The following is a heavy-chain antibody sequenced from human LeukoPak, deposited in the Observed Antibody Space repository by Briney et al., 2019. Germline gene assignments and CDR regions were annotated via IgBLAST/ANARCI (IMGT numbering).Heavy chain of an antibody. CDR2: ISSSSSYI. J-gene: IGHJ4*02. CDR3: ARGVPPSYYYDSSGYYPDY. CDR1: GFTFSSYS. Sequence: PGGSLRLSCAASGFTFSSYSMNWVRQAPGKGLEWVSSISSSSSYIYYADSVKGRFTISRDNAKNSLYLQMNSLRAEGTAVYYCARGVPPSYYYDSSGYYPDYWGQGTLVTVSS. D-gene: IGHD3-22*01. V-gene: IGHV3-21*01.